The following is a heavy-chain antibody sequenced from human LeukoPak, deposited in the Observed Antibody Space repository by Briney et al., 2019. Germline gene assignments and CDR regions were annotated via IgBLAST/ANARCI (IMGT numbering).Heavy chain of an antibody. Sequence: ASVKVSCKASGYTFTSYDINWVRQATGQGLEWMGWMNPNSGNTGYARKFQGRVTMTRNTSISTAYMELSSLRSEDTAVYYCARVAVLNGAFDIWGQGTMVTVSS. J-gene: IGHJ3*02. CDR1: GYTFTSYD. V-gene: IGHV1-8*01. D-gene: IGHD2-8*01. CDR3: ARVAVLNGAFDI. CDR2: MNPNSGNT.